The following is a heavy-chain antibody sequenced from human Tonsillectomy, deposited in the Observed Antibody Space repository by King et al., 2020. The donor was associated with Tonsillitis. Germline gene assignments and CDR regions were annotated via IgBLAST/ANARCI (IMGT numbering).Heavy chain of an antibody. CDR2: KSYDGSSE. CDR3: AKGAQGMDV. J-gene: IGHJ6*02. Sequence: VQLVESGGGVVQPGRSLRLSCAASGFTFSSYGIHWVRQAPGKGLEWVAVKSYDGSSEYYADSVRGRFTISRDNSKNTLYLQMNSLRAEDTAVYYCAKGAQGMDVWGQGTTVTVSS. CDR1: GFTFSSYG. V-gene: IGHV3-30*18.